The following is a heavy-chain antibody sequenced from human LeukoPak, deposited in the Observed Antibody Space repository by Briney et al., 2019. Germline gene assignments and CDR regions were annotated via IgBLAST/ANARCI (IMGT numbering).Heavy chain of an antibody. CDR2: ISSSTTYI. Sequence: GGSLRLSCAASGFTFSSYGMHSVRQAPGKGLEWVASISSSTTYIYYAHSLKGRFTISRDDAKNSLYLQMSSLRAEDTAVYYCAREVIGGNSAWGQGTLVTVSS. D-gene: IGHD4-23*01. J-gene: IGHJ4*02. CDR1: GFTFSSYG. CDR3: AREVIGGNSA. V-gene: IGHV3-21*01.